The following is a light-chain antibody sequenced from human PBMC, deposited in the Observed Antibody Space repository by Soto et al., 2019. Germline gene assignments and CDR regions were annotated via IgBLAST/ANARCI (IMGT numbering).Light chain of an antibody. CDR1: SSDVGGYNY. CDR3: SSYAGSSNV. CDR2: EVN. J-gene: IGLJ1*01. Sequence: QSVLTQPPSASGSPGQSVAISCPGTSSDVGGYNYVSWYQQHPGKAPKLMIYEVNKRPSGVPDRFSGSKSGNTASLTVSGRHAEDEADYYCSSYAGSSNVFGTGTKVTVL. V-gene: IGLV2-8*01.